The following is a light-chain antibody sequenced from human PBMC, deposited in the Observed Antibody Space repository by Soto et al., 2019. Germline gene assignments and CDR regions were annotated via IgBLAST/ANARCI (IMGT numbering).Light chain of an antibody. V-gene: IGLV2-8*01. CDR1: SSDVGGYKY. CDR2: EVN. Sequence: QSALTQPPSASGSPGQSVTISCTGTSSDVGGYKYVSWYQQHPGKAPKLIIYEVNKRPSWVPDRFSGSKSGNTASLTVSGLQAEDEGGYYCSSYAGSNAVVFGGGTKLTVL. CDR3: SSYAGSNAVV. J-gene: IGLJ2*01.